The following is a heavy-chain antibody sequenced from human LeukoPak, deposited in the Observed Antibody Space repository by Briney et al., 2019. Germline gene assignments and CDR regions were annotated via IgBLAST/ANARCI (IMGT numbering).Heavy chain of an antibody. Sequence: GGALRLSCAASGFTFSSNYMSWVRQAPGKGLEGVSVIYSGGSTYYAYSVKGRFTISRDNAKNSLYLQMNSLRDEDTAVYYCARDSGVVVAATGYWGQGTLVTVSS. J-gene: IGHJ4*02. V-gene: IGHV3-53*01. CDR3: ARDSGVVVAATGY. CDR2: IYSGGST. D-gene: IGHD2-15*01. CDR1: GFTFSSNY.